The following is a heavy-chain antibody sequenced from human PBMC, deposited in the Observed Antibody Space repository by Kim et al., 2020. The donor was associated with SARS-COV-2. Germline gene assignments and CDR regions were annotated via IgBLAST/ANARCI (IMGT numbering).Heavy chain of an antibody. CDR3: ARTYYYGSGSPKGSNWFDP. D-gene: IGHD3-10*01. Sequence: ASVKVSCKASGYTFTSYGISWVRQAPGQGLEWMGWISAYNGNTNYAQKLQGRVTMTTDTSTSTAYMELRSLRSDDTAVYYCARTYYYGSGSPKGSNWFDPCGQGTLVTVSS. J-gene: IGHJ5*02. CDR1: GYTFTSYG. CDR2: ISAYNGNT. V-gene: IGHV1-18*04.